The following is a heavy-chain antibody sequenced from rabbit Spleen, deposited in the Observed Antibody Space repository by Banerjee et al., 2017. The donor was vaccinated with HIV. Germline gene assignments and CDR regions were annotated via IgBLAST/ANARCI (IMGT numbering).Heavy chain of an antibody. V-gene: IGHV1S45*01. J-gene: IGHJ4*01. CDR3: ARDLVAVIGWNFNL. D-gene: IGHD1-1*01. CDR1: GFSFSNKAV. Sequence: EQLVESGGGLVQPEGSLTLTCTASGFSFSNKAVMCWVRQAPGKGLEWIACINTVTGKSVYASWAEGRFIMSRTSSTTVTLQMTSLTAADTATYFCARDLVAVIGWNFNLWGPGTLVTVS. CDR2: INTVTGKS.